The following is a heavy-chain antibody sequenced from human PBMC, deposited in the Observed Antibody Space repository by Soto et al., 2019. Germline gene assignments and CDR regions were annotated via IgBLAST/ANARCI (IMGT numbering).Heavy chain of an antibody. D-gene: IGHD3-9*01. V-gene: IGHV4-39*01. CDR1: GDSISTGTYY. Sequence: SETLSLTCTVSGDSISTGTYYWGWIRQPPGKGLEWIGNIYYSGITYYNPSLKSRVATSVDTSKNQFSLKLSSVSAADTAIYYCARSNTGYYKWFDPWGQGTLVTVS. J-gene: IGHJ5*02. CDR2: IYYSGIT. CDR3: ARSNTGYYKWFDP.